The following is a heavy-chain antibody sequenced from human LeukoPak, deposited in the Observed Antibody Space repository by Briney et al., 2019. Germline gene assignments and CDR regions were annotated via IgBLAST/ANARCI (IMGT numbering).Heavy chain of an antibody. Sequence: GGSLRLSCAASGFTFSDSGMHWVRQTPGKGLEWVALIWYDGGNKYYADSVKGQYTISRDNSNNTLYLQMNSLRAEDTAVYYCARGFYYHTSGYWGIDYWGQGTLVTVSS. CDR2: IWYDGGNK. D-gene: IGHD3-22*01. CDR1: GFTFSDSG. V-gene: IGHV3-33*01. CDR3: ARGFYYHTSGYWGIDY. J-gene: IGHJ4*02.